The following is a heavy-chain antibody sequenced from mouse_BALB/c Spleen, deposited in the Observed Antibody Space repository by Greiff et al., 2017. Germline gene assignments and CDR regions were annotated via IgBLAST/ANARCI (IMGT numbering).Heavy chain of an antibody. J-gene: IGHJ3*01. CDR2: IDPANGNT. CDR3: ARLTWFAY. V-gene: IGHV14-3*02. CDR1: GFNIKDTY. Sequence: VQLQQSGAELVKPGASVKLSCTASGFNIKDTYMHWVKQRPEQGLEWIGRIDPANGNTKYDPKFQGKVTITADTSSNTAYLQLSSLTSEDTAVYYCARLTWFAYWGQGTLVTVSA.